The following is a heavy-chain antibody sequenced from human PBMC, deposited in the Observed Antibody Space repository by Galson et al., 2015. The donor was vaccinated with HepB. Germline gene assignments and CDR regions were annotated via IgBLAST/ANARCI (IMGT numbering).Heavy chain of an antibody. J-gene: IGHJ4*02. V-gene: IGHV3-11*01. D-gene: IGHD3-22*01. Sequence: SLRLSCAASGFIFRDYYMSWIRQAPGKGLEWLSYISSSGSTMNYADSVKGRFTISRDNAKNSLYLQMNSLRAEDTAVYYCARNIYTYDSRTYSFDSWGPGTLVSASA. CDR1: GFIFRDYY. CDR2: ISSSGSTM. CDR3: ARNIYTYDSRTYSFDS.